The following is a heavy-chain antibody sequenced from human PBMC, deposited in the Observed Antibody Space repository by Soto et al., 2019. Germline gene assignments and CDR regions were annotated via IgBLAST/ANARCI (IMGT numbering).Heavy chain of an antibody. V-gene: IGHV2-70*01. D-gene: IGHD3-10*01. CDR3: ARSHYYGSGSYSYFDY. J-gene: IGHJ4*02. CDR1: GFSLSTSGMC. CDR2: IDWDDDK. Sequence: SGPTLVNPTQTLTLTCTFSGFSLSTSGMCVSWIRQPPGKALEWLALIDWDDDKYYSTSLKTRLTISKDTSKNQVVLTMTNMDPVDTATYYCARSHYYGSGSYSYFDYWGQGTLVTVSS.